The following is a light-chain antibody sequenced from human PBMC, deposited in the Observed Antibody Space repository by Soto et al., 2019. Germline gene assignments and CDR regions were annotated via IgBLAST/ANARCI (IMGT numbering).Light chain of an antibody. Sequence: EIVLTQSPGTLSLSPGERATLSCRASHSVSSTYLAWYQQKPGQAPRLLLYGASSRATGIPDRFSGSGSGTDFTLTITRLEPQDFAVYYCHQYGSSPPYTFGHGTKLEIK. CDR3: HQYGSSPPYT. V-gene: IGKV3-20*01. J-gene: IGKJ2*01. CDR2: GAS. CDR1: HSVSSTY.